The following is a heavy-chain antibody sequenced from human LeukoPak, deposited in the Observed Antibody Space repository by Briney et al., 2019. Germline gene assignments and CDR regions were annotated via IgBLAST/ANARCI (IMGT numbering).Heavy chain of an antibody. V-gene: IGHV1-58*02. CDR1: GFTFTSSA. J-gene: IGHJ3*02. D-gene: IGHD6-13*01. Sequence: SVKVSCKASGFTFTSSAMQWVRQARGQRLEWIGWIVVGSGNTNYAQKFQERVTITRDMSTSTAYMELSSLRSEDTAVYYCAALSAAGSDAFDIWGQGTMVTVSS. CDR3: AALSAAGSDAFDI. CDR2: IVVGSGNT.